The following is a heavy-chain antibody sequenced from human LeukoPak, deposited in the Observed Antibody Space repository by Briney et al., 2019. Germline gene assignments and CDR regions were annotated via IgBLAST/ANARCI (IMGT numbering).Heavy chain of an antibody. Sequence: GGSLRLSCAASGFTFSSFGMHWVRQAPGKGLEWVAVIWYDGSDKYHMESVKGRFTISRDNSKNTLYLQMNSLRVEDTAIYYCARAGDAFDIWGRGTMVTVSS. J-gene: IGHJ3*02. V-gene: IGHV3-33*01. CDR3: ARAGDAFDI. CDR1: GFTFSSFG. CDR2: IWYDGSDK.